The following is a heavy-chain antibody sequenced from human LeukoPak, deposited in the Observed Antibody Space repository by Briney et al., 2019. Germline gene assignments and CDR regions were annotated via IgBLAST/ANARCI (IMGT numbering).Heavy chain of an antibody. D-gene: IGHD2-15*01. Sequence: GRSLRLSCAASGFTFSSYGMHWVRQAPGKGLEWVAVISYDGSNKYYADSVKGQFTISRDNSKNTLYLQMNSLRAEDTAVYYCAKDLDCSGGSCYSGYYYYYGMDVWGQGTTVTVSS. CDR1: GFTFSSYG. J-gene: IGHJ6*02. CDR2: ISYDGSNK. V-gene: IGHV3-30*18. CDR3: AKDLDCSGGSCYSGYYYYYGMDV.